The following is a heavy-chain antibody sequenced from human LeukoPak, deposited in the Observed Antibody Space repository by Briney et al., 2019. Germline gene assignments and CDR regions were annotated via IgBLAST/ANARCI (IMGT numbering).Heavy chain of an antibody. Sequence: SQTLSLTCTVSGGSISSGDYYWSWIRQPPGKGLEWIGYIYYSGSTYYNPSLKSRVTISVDTSKNQISLKLSSVTAADTAVYYCARVSRAMIVVVITNDYWGQGTLVTVSS. J-gene: IGHJ4*02. CDR3: ARVSRAMIVVVITNDY. V-gene: IGHV4-30-4*01. CDR1: GGSISSGDYY. CDR2: IYYSGST. D-gene: IGHD3-22*01.